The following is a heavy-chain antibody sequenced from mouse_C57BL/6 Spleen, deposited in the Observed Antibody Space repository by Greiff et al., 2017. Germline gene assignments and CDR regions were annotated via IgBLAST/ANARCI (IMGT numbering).Heavy chain of an antibody. D-gene: IGHD2-10*02. CDR1: GYSITSGYY. CDR2: ISYDGSN. CDR3: ARDKYGNYFYYAMDY. V-gene: IGHV3-6*01. J-gene: IGHJ4*01. Sequence: DVQLQESGPGLVKPSQSLSLTCSVTGYSITSGYYWNWIRQFPGNKLEWMGYISYDGSNNYNPSLKNRISITRDTSKNQFFLKLNSVTTEDTATYYCARDKYGNYFYYAMDYWGQGTSVTVSS.